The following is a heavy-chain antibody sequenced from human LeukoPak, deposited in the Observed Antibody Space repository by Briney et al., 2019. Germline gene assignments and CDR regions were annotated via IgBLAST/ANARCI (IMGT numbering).Heavy chain of an antibody. D-gene: IGHD2-21*02. CDR1: GFNFANHA. CDR3: VREDTPATANY. J-gene: IGHJ4*02. V-gene: IGHV3-23*01. Sequence: GGSLRLSCAASGFNFANHAMSWVRQTPGKGLEWVSAISGGGDITYYAGSVTGRFTISRDNSKDTLYLQMHSLRPGDTAVYYCVREDTPATANYWGQGTLVTISS. CDR2: ISGGGDIT.